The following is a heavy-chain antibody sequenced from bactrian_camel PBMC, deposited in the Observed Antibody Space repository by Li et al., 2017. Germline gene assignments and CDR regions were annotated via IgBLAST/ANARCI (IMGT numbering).Heavy chain of an antibody. CDR3: AADAGCGDSWAPDLGY. CDR1: GDTYSTVC. CDR2: IYIGGGST. V-gene: IGHV3S1*01. D-gene: IGHD2*01. Sequence: HVQLVESGGGSVQTGTSLRLSCTASGDTYSTVCMGWFRQALGKELEAVASIYIGGGSTYYSSDSVKERFTISEDSAKNTLYLQMNSLKPEDTAMYYCAADAGCGDSWAPDLGYWGSGTQVTVS. J-gene: IGHJ6*01.